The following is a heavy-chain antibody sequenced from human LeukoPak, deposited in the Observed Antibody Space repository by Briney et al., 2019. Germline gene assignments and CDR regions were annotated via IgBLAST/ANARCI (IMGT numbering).Heavy chain of an antibody. D-gene: IGHD6-13*01. V-gene: IGHV3-23*01. CDR2: ISGSGGST. Sequence: GGSVRLSCAASGLTFSSYAMSWVRQAPGKGLEGVSAISGSGGSTYYADSVKGRFTISRDNSKNTLYLQMNSLRAEDTAVYYCAKDIGRIAAAGTVGYWGQGTLVTVSS. J-gene: IGHJ4*02. CDR3: AKDIGRIAAAGTVGY. CDR1: GLTFSSYA.